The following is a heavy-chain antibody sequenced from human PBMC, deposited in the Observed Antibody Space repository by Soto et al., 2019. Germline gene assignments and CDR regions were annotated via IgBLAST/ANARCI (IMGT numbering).Heavy chain of an antibody. Sequence: QVQVVQSGAEVKKPGSSVKVSCKASGGTFSSYAISWVRQAPGQGLEWMGGIIPIFGTANYAQKFQGRVTITADESTRTGYMELSSLSSEDTAVYYCCWGTWSYHGTEYFQHWGQGTLVTVFS. CDR1: GGTFSSYA. V-gene: IGHV1-69*12. D-gene: IGHD1-26*01. J-gene: IGHJ1*01. CDR3: CWGTWSYHGTEYFQH. CDR2: IIPIFGTA.